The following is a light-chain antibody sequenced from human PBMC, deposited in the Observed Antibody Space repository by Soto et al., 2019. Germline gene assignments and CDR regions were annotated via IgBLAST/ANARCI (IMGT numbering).Light chain of an antibody. CDR2: DAS. V-gene: IGKV1-5*01. Sequence: DIQMTQSPSTLSASVGDRVTITCRASQNIRTWLSWYQQKPGKAPNLLIFDASSLHSGVPSRFSGSGSGTESTLTSTEMQQTYVAPYYCQVAQAFSGLFRQGTKVDIK. CDR1: QNIRTW. CDR3: QVAQAFSGL. J-gene: IGKJ1*01.